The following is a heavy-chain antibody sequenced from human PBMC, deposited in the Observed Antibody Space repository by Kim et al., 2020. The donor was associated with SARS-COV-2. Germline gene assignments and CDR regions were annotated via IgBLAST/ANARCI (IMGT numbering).Heavy chain of an antibody. CDR3: AGFLRLRWGAFDP. V-gene: IGHV1-69*13. Sequence: SVKVSCKASGGTFSSYAISWVRQAPGQGLEWMGGIIPIFGTANYAQKFQGRVTITADESTSTAYMELSSLRSEDTAVYYCAGFLRLRWGAFDPWGQGTLVTVSS. D-gene: IGHD4-17*01. CDR2: IIPIFGTA. J-gene: IGHJ5*02. CDR1: GGTFSSYA.